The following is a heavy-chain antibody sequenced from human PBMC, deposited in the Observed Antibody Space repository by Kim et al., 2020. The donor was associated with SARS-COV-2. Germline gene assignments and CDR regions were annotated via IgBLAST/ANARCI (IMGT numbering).Heavy chain of an antibody. CDR3: ARRGIAAAGTGFYYYYGMDV. CDR2: IYSGGST. Sequence: GGSLRLSCAASGFTVSSNYMSWVRQAPGKGLEWVSVIYSGGSTYYADSAKGRFTISRDNSKNTRYLQMNSLRAEDTAVYYCARRGIAAAGTGFYYYYGMDVWGQGTTVTVSS. V-gene: IGHV3-53*01. J-gene: IGHJ6*02. CDR1: GFTVSSNY. D-gene: IGHD6-13*01.